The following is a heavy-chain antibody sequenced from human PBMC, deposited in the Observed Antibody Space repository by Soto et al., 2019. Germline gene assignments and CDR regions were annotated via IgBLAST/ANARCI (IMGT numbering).Heavy chain of an antibody. Sequence: QVQLQESGPGLVKPSQTLSLTCTVSVCSITSGCYYWSWIRQHPGKGLEWIGNIYYSGSTYYNPSLKSRVTISVDRSKNQSSLKLSSVSAADSAVYYCARSIFPWGHGTLVTVSS. J-gene: IGHJ5*02. CDR3: ARSIFP. V-gene: IGHV4-31*03. D-gene: IGHD6-6*01. CDR2: IYYSGST. CDR1: VCSITSGCYY.